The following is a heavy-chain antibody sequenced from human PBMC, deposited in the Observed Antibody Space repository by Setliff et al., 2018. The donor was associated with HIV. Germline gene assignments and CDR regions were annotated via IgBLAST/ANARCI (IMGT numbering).Heavy chain of an antibody. CDR3: ARLGRAIDDGGSSLRLDF. Sequence: SETLSLTCDVSDDSFSNYDWTWIRQPPGKALQWIGYISSTGTTNYNPSLRSRVTISIETSNARFFLWLRSVTASDTATYFCARLGRAIDDGGSSLRLDFWGQGRLVTV. V-gene: IGHV4-4*09. CDR2: ISSTGTT. D-gene: IGHD2-15*01. CDR1: DDSFSNYD. J-gene: IGHJ4*02.